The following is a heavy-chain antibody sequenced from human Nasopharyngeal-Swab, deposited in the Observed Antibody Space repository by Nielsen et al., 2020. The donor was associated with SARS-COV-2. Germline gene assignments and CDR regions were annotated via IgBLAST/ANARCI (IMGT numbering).Heavy chain of an antibody. CDR3: ARDQFARVPAATYYYYYSMDV. CDR1: GGSISSGGYY. J-gene: IGHJ6*02. V-gene: IGHV4-31*03. D-gene: IGHD2-2*01. Sequence: SETLSLTCTVSGGSISSGGYYWSWIRQPPGKGLEWIGYIYYSGSTYYNPSLKSRVTIAVDTSKNQLSLKLSSVTAADTAVYYCARDQFARVPAATYYYYYSMDVWGQGTTVTVSS. CDR2: IYYSGST.